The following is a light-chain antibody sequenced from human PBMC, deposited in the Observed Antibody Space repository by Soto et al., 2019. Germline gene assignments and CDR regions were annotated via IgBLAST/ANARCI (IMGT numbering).Light chain of an antibody. CDR3: CLYVGATTYV. CDR2: EGH. Sequence: QSALAQPASVSGSPGQSITISCTGGSGYVGTYSLFSWYQQHPGKAPKVVIYEGHKRPSGVPDRFSGSTSVNPASLTISGLQTDDDADYYCCLYVGATTYVFGTGTKVTVL. J-gene: IGLJ1*01. V-gene: IGLV2-23*01. CDR1: SGYVGTYSL.